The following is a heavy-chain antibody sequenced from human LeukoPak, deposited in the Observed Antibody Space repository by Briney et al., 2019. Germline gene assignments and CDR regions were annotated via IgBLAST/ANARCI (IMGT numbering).Heavy chain of an antibody. CDR2: ISGSGGST. V-gene: IGHV3-23*01. D-gene: IGHD3-9*01. CDR3: AKGLGSGLDWFNY. Sequence: GGSLRLSCAPSGFTFSSYAMGWARQPPGKGLEWVSVISGSGGSTYYADSVKGRSTISRDNSKNTLYLQMNSLRAEDTAVYYCAKGLGSGLDWFNYWGQGTRV. CDR1: GFTFSSYA. J-gene: IGHJ4*02.